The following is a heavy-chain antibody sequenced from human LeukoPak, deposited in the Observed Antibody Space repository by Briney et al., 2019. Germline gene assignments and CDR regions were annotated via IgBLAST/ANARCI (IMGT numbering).Heavy chain of an antibody. V-gene: IGHV4-59*01. D-gene: IGHD3-22*01. CDR1: GGSISSYY. CDR2: IYYSGST. J-gene: IGHJ4*02. Sequence: PSETLSLTCTVSGGSISSYYWSWIRQPPGKGLEWIGYIYYSGSTNYNPSLKSRVTISVDTYKNQFSLKLSSVTAADTAVYYCARLRDSSGYSGFDYWGQGTLVTVSS. CDR3: ARLRDSSGYSGFDY.